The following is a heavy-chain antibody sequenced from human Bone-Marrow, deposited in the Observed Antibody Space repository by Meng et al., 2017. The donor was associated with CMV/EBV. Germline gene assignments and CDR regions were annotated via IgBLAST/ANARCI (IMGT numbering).Heavy chain of an antibody. Sequence: ASVKVSCKASGYTFTGYYMHWVRQAPGQGLEWMGWINPNSGGTNYAQKFQGRVTMTRDTYISTAYMELSRLRSDDTAVYYCARVEKWELLNYYGMDVWGQGTTVTVSS. CDR3: ARVEKWELLNYYGMDV. CDR2: INPNSGGT. J-gene: IGHJ6*02. V-gene: IGHV1-2*02. CDR1: GYTFTGYY. D-gene: IGHD1-26*01.